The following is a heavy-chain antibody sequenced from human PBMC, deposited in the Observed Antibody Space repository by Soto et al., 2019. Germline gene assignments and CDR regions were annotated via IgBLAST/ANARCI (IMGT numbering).Heavy chain of an antibody. CDR2: ISSTGAYI. D-gene: IGHD6-6*01. J-gene: IGHJ5*02. V-gene: IGHV3-21*06. CDR1: GFTYIAYT. Sequence: VGSLSLSCAVSGFTYIAYTIHWGRQPPGKGLEWVSYISSTGAYIYYADSVKGRFTISRDNANNSLYLQMNSLRAEDTAIYYCARDPARPNRYWFDPWRQGTLVTVSS. CDR3: ARDPARPNRYWFDP.